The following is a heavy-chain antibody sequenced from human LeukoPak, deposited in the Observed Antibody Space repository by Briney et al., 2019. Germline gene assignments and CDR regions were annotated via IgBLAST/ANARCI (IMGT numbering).Heavy chain of an antibody. CDR2: IYHSGST. V-gene: IGHV4-4*02. CDR3: ARVLSSGWYGGYFDY. D-gene: IGHD6-19*01. Sequence: SETLSLTCAVSGGSISSSNWWSWVRQPPGKGLEWIREIYHSGSTNYNPSLKSRVTISVDKSKNQFSLKLSSVTAADTAVYYCARVLSSGWYGGYFDYWGQGTLVTVSS. CDR1: GGSISSSNW. J-gene: IGHJ4*02.